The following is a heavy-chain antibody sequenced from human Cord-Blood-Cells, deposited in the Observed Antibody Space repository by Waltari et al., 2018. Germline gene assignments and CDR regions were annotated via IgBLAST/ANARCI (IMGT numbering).Heavy chain of an antibody. CDR1: GGSISSSSYY. Sequence: QLQLQESGPGLVKPSETLSLTCTVSGGSISSSSYYWGWIRQPPGKGLEWIGSIYYSGSTYSNPSLKRRVTISVDTSKNQFSLKLSSVTAADTAVYYCASGLGYCSSTSCYTGNWFDPWGQGTLVTVSS. D-gene: IGHD2-2*02. CDR2: IYYSGST. V-gene: IGHV4-39*01. CDR3: ASGLGYCSSTSCYTGNWFDP. J-gene: IGHJ5*02.